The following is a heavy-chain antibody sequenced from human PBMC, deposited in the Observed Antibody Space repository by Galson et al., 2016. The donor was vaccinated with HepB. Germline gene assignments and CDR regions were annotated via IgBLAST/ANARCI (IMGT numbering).Heavy chain of an antibody. J-gene: IGHJ4*02. CDR1: GFSFRSYW. CDR3: VPQLSVDVIRSSSFNS. Sequence: SLRLSCAVSGFSFRSYWMSWVRQTPEKGLEWVANIKADGSAEDYVDSVKGRITISRDNAKSSLYLQMSSLRPEDTAVYHCVPQLSVDVIRSSSFNSWGQGTLVTVSS. D-gene: IGHD2-8*01. V-gene: IGHV3-7*01. CDR2: IKADGSAE.